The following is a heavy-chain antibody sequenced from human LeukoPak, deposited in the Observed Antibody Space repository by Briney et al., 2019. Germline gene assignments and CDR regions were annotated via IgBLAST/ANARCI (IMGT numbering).Heavy chain of an antibody. CDR2: INSDGSTT. D-gene: IGHD6-19*01. Sequence: GRSLRLSCAASGFTFSSYWMHWVRQATGKGLVWVSRINSDGSTTSYADSVMGRSTISRDNAKNTLYLQMNGLRAEDTAVYYCARVIYSGWEGELSDWGQGTLVTVSS. J-gene: IGHJ4*02. V-gene: IGHV3-74*01. CDR3: ARVIYSGWEGELSD. CDR1: GFTFSSYW.